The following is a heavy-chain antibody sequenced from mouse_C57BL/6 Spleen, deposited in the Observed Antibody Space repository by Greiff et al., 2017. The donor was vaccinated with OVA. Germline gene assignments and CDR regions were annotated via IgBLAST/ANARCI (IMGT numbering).Heavy chain of an antibody. CDR1: GYTFTSYW. Sequence: VQLQQPGAELVKPGASVKLSCKASGYTFTSYWMHWVKQRPGQGLEWIGMIHPNSGSTNYNEKFKSKATLTVDKSSSTAYMQLSSLTSEDSAVYYCARSGPSNYEGYAMDYWGQGTSVTVSS. V-gene: IGHV1-64*01. CDR3: ARSGPSNYEGYAMDY. J-gene: IGHJ4*01. D-gene: IGHD1-1*01. CDR2: IHPNSGST.